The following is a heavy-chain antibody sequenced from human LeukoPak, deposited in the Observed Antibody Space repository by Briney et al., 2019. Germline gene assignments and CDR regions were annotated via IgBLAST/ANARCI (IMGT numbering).Heavy chain of an antibody. CDR2: MNPNSGNT. CDR1: GYTLTSYD. CDR3: ARFPGLLWFGELLDAFDI. Sequence: GASVKVSCKASGYTLTSYDINWVRQATGQGLEWMGWMNPNSGNTGYAQKFQGRVTMTRNTSISTAYMELSSLRSEDTAVYYCARFPGLLWFGELLDAFDIWGQGTMVTVSS. D-gene: IGHD3-10*01. V-gene: IGHV1-8*01. J-gene: IGHJ3*02.